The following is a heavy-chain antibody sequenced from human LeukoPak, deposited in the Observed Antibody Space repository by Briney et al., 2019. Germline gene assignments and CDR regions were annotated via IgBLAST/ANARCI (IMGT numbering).Heavy chain of an antibody. V-gene: IGHV5-51*01. D-gene: IGHD3-22*01. Sequence: GESLKISLKGSGYRFTSYWIGWVRPRPGKGLELMGIIYPGDSDTRYSPSFQGQVTISADKSISTAYLQWSSLKASDTAMYYCARYYYDSSGYYGEGYWGQGTLVTVSS. CDR3: ARYYYDSSGYYGEGY. CDR2: IYPGDSDT. CDR1: GYRFTSYW. J-gene: IGHJ4*02.